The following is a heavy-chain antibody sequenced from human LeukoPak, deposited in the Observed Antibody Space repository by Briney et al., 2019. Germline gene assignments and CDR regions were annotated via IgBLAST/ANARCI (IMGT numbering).Heavy chain of an antibody. V-gene: IGHV4-34*01. CDR2: INHSGST. CDR1: GGSFSGYY. CDR3: ARALGRELLIRWEYYYYGMDV. D-gene: IGHD1-26*01. Sequence: SETLSLTCAVYGGSFSGYYWSWIRQPPGKGLERIGEINHSGSTNYNPSLKSRVTISVDTSKNQFSLKLSSVTAADTAVYYCARALGRELLIRWEYYYYGMDVWGQGTTVTVSS. J-gene: IGHJ6*02.